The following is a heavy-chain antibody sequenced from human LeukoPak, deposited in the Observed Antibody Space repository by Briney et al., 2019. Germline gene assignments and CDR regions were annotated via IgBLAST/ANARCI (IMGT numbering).Heavy chain of an antibody. CDR1: GFTFDDYG. Sequence: PGGSLRLSCAASGFTFDDYGMTWVRQAPGKGLEWVSGINWNGGSTGYVDSVKGRFTISRDNAKNSLYLQMNSLRAEDAAVYYCAREMGGYPFDYWGQGTLVTVSS. D-gene: IGHD5-12*01. CDR2: INWNGGST. V-gene: IGHV3-20*04. CDR3: AREMGGYPFDY. J-gene: IGHJ4*02.